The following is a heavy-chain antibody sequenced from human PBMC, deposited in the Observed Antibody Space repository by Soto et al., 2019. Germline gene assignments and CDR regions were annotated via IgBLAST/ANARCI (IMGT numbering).Heavy chain of an antibody. D-gene: IGHD4-17*01. CDR3: AKDLDYGDYYYYYGMDV. CDR2: ISYDGSNK. J-gene: IGHJ6*02. CDR1: GFTFSSYG. Sequence: QVQLVESGGGVVQPGRSLRLSCAASGFTFSSYGMHWVRQAPGKGLEWVAVISYDGSNKYYADSVKGRFTISRDNSKNTLYLQMNSLRAEDTDVYYCAKDLDYGDYYYYYGMDVWGQGTTVTVSS. V-gene: IGHV3-30*18.